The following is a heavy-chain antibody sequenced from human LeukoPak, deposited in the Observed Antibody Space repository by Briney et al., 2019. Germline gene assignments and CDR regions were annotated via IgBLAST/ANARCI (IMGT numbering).Heavy chain of an antibody. J-gene: IGHJ4*02. CDR3: ARDMTQTKKFDY. CDR1: GFTFSDYY. Sequence: GGSLRLSRAASGFTFSDYYMSWLRQAPGKGLEGVSYISSSGSTIYYADSVKGRFTLSRDNAKNSLYLQLNSLRAEDTAVYYCARDMTQTKKFDYWGQGTLVTVSS. V-gene: IGHV3-11*01. CDR2: ISSSGSTI. D-gene: IGHD1-1*01.